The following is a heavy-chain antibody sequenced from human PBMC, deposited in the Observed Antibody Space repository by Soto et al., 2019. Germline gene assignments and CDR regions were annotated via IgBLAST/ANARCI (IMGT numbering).Heavy chain of an antibody. V-gene: IGHV1-3*01. CDR3: ARWASILELAYYFDY. D-gene: IGHD1-7*01. J-gene: IGHJ4*02. CDR1: GYTFTSYA. CDR2: INAGNGNT. Sequence: VKVSCKASGYTFTSYAMHWVRQAPGQRLEWMGWINAGNGNTKYSQKFQGRVTITRDTSASTAYMELSSLRSEDTAVYYCARWASILELAYYFDYWGQGTLVTVSS.